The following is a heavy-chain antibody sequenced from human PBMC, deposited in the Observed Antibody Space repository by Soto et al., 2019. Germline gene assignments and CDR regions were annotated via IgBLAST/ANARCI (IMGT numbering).Heavy chain of an antibody. CDR2: ISAYNGDT. J-gene: IGHJ5*02. CDR1: GYTFTNYD. CDR3: ARSGLPDPVVVVGHTPFDP. V-gene: IGHV1-18*01. Sequence: QVQLVQSGAEVKKPGASVKVSCKASGYTFTNYDINWVRQAPGQGLEWMGWISAYNGDTNCAQKLQGRVTMTTDTSTSTAYMELRSLRSDDTAVYYCARSGLPDPVVVVGHTPFDPWGQGTLVTVSS. D-gene: IGHD2-15*01.